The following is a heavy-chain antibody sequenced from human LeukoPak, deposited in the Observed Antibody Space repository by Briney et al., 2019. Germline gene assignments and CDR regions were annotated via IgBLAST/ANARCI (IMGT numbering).Heavy chain of an antibody. CDR2: ISSYSLYI. CDR3: AKDRRYCSSSSCFLYNYYHLFYGMDV. CDR1: GFTFNSYS. Sequence: SGGSLRLSCAASGFTFNSYSMYWVRQAPGKGLEWVSSISSYSLYIYYADSLKGRFTISRDTAKNSLYLQMNSLRAEDTAVYYCAKDRRYCSSSSCFLYNYYHLFYGMDVWGQGTTVTVSS. V-gene: IGHV3-21*01. D-gene: IGHD2-2*01. J-gene: IGHJ6*02.